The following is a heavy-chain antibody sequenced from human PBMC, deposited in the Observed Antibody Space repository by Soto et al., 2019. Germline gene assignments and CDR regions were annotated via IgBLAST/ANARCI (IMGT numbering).Heavy chain of an antibody. D-gene: IGHD2-21*02. V-gene: IGHV1-69*13. CDR3: AKDFGYLVVVTAIRANEDY. Sequence: SVKVSCKASGGTFSSYAISWVRQAPGQGLEWTGGIIPIFGTANYAQKFQGRVTITADESTSTAYMELSSLRSEDTAVYYCAKDFGYLVVVTAIRANEDYWGQGTLVTVSS. J-gene: IGHJ4*02. CDR2: IIPIFGTA. CDR1: GGTFSSYA.